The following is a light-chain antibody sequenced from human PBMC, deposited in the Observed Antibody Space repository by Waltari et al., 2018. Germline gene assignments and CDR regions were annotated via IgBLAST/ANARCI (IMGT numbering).Light chain of an antibody. CDR3: QTWDNTVHVV. Sequence: SYDLTQPPSVSVSPRQTATIPCSGDELGNKYVCWYQQKPGQSPLMVIYQDNKRPSGVPERFSGSNSGNTATLTISETQPMDEADYYCQTWDNTVHVVFGGGTKLTVL. J-gene: IGLJ2*01. CDR2: QDN. CDR1: ELGNKY. V-gene: IGLV3-1*01.